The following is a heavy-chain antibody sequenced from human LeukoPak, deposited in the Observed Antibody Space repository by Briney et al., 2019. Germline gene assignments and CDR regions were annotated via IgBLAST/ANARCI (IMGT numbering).Heavy chain of an antibody. D-gene: IGHD3-22*01. CDR2: INHSGST. V-gene: IGHV4-34*01. CDR3: ARVGGAGSSGYYPYYYMDV. J-gene: IGHJ6*03. CDR1: GGSFSGYY. Sequence: SETLSLTCAVYGGSFSGYYWSWIRQPPGKGLEWIGEINHSGSTNYNPSLKSRVTISVDTSKNQFSLKLSSVTAADTAVYYCARVGGAGSSGYYPYYYMDVWGKGTTVTISS.